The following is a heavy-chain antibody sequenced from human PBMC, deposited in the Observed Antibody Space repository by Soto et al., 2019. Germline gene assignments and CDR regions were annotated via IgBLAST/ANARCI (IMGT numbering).Heavy chain of an antibody. V-gene: IGHV1-18*01. J-gene: IGHJ3*02. CDR2: ISAYNGNT. CDR1: CYTFTSYG. Sequence: GASVKGSCKASCYTFTSYGIIWVRQAPGQGLEWMGWISAYNGNTNYAQKLQGRVTMTTDTSTSTAYMELRSLRSDDTAVYYCARAVRGYCSSTSCSPYDAFDIWGQGTMVTVSS. D-gene: IGHD2-2*01. CDR3: ARAVRGYCSSTSCSPYDAFDI.